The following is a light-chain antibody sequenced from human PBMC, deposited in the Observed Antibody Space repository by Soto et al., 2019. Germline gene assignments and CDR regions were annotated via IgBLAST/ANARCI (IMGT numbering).Light chain of an antibody. CDR3: SSFTSSNTWV. Sequence: QSALTQPPSVSGSPGQSVTISCTGTSSDVGSYNRVSWYQQPPGTAPKLMIYEVSNRPSGVPDRVCGSKSGNTASLTISGREAEDEGDYCCSSFTSSNTWVFGGGTKVTVL. CDR2: EVS. J-gene: IGLJ3*02. CDR1: SSDVGSYNR. V-gene: IGLV2-18*02.